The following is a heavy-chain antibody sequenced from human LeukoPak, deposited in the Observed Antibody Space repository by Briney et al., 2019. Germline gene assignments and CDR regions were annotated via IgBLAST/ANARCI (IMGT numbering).Heavy chain of an antibody. J-gene: IGHJ2*01. Sequence: SETLSLTCTVSGDSISSSSYYWGWIRQPPGKGLEWIGEINHSGNTNYNPSLKSRVTISIDTSKNQFSLKLSSVTAADTAVYYCARGKVTRDWYFDLWGRGTLVTVSS. CDR1: GDSISSSSYY. CDR2: INHSGNT. D-gene: IGHD4-17*01. CDR3: ARGKVTRDWYFDL. V-gene: IGHV4-39*07.